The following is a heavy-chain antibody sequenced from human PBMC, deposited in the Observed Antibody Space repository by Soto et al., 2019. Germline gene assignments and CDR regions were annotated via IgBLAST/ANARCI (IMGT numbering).Heavy chain of an antibody. CDR2: ISSSSSYI. CDR1: GFTFSSYS. D-gene: IGHD4-17*01. CDR3: ARDPYGAAGY. Sequence: EVQLVESGGGLVKPGGSLRLSCAASGFTFSSYSMNWVRQAPGKGLEWVSSISSSSSYIYYADSVKGRFTISRDNAKYSLYLQMNSMRAEDTAVYYCARDPYGAAGYWGQGTLVTVSS. V-gene: IGHV3-21*01. J-gene: IGHJ4*02.